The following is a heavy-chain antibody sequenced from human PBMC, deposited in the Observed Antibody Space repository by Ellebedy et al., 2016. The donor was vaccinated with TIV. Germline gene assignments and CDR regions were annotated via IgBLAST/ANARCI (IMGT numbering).Heavy chain of an antibody. J-gene: IGHJ4*02. CDR2: INEDGRTT. CDR1: GFTLSSYW. Sequence: GESLKISXAASGFTLSSYWMHWVRQVPGKGLVWVSRINEDGRTTSYADSVKGRFTISRDDAKNTLYLQMNSLRADDTGVYYCARDFTGPLDYWGQGTLVPVSS. CDR3: ARDFTGPLDY. V-gene: IGHV3-74*01. D-gene: IGHD3-9*01.